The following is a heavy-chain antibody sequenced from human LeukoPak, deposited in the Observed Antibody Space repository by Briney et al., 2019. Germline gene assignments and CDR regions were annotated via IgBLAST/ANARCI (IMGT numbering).Heavy chain of an antibody. CDR3: ANDYYDSSGYYRDAFDI. Sequence: GGSLRLSCAASGFTFSDYYMSWIRQAPGKGLEWVSYISSSGSTIYYADSVKGRFTISRDNAKNSLYLQMNSLSAEDTAVYYCANDYYDSSGYYRDAFDIWGQGTMVTVSS. CDR2: ISSSGSTI. J-gene: IGHJ3*02. D-gene: IGHD3-22*01. CDR1: GFTFSDYY. V-gene: IGHV3-11*04.